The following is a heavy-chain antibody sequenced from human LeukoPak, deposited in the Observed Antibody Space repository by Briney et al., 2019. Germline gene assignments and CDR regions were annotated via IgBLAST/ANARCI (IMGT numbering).Heavy chain of an antibody. CDR2: INPNSGGT. Sequence: GASVKVSCKASGYTFTGYYMHWVRQAPGQGLEWMGWINPNSGGTNYAQKFQGRVTMTRDTSISTAYMELSSLRSEDTAVYYCAAVFGGADHSGYDLFDYWGQGTLVTVSS. CDR1: GYTFTGYY. D-gene: IGHD5-12*01. CDR3: AAVFGGADHSGYDLFDY. J-gene: IGHJ4*02. V-gene: IGHV1-2*02.